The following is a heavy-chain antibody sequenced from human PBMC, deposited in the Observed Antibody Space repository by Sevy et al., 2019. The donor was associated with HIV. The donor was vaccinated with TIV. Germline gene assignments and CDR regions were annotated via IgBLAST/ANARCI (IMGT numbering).Heavy chain of an antibody. J-gene: IGHJ4*02. V-gene: IGHV1-18*01. CDR1: GYTFTSYD. Sequence: ASVKVSCKASGYTFTSYDISWVRQAPGQGLEWMGWISAYNGKTNYAQKLQGRVTMTTETSTSTAYMELRSLIADDTAAYYCARGDGRDSYFVDYWGQGTLVTVSS. CDR3: ARGDGRDSYFVDY. D-gene: IGHD3-10*01. CDR2: ISAYNGKT.